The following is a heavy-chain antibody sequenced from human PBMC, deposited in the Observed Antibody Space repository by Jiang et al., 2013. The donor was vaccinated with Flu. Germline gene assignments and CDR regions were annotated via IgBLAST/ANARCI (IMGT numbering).Heavy chain of an antibody. CDR1: FTSYD. J-gene: IGHJ4*02. CDR3: ARAISLGTIYYFDY. V-gene: IGHV1-8*01. D-gene: IGHD5-12*01. Sequence: FTSYDINWVRQATGQGLEWMGWMNPNSGNTGYAQKFQGRVTMTRNASISTAYMELSSLRSEDTAVYYCARAISLGTIYYFDYWGQGTLVTVSS. CDR2: MNPNSGNT.